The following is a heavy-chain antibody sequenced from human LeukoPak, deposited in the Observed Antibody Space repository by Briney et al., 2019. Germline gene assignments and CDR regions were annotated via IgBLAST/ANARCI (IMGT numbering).Heavy chain of an antibody. Sequence: ASVKVSCKASGYTFTSYGISWVRQAPGQGLEWMGWITAYNGNTNYAQKLQGRVTMATDTSTSTACMELRSLRSDDTAVYYCARGTSGGLRLGYWGQGTLVTVSS. CDR1: GYTFTSYG. J-gene: IGHJ4*02. CDR3: ARGTSGGLRLGY. V-gene: IGHV1-18*01. D-gene: IGHD3-10*01. CDR2: ITAYNGNT.